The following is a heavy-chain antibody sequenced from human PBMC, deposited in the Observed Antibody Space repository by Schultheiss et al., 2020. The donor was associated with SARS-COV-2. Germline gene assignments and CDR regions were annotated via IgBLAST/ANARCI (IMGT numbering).Heavy chain of an antibody. CDR1: GYTFTSYD. V-gene: IGHV1-2*02. CDR3: ARVGPIAVAAVDY. D-gene: IGHD6-19*01. Sequence: ASVKVSCKASGYTFTSYDINWVRQATGQGLEWMGWINPNSGGTNYAQKFQGRVTMTRDTSISTAYMELSRLRSDDTAVYYCARVGPIAVAAVDYWGQGTLVTVSS. J-gene: IGHJ4*02. CDR2: INPNSGGT.